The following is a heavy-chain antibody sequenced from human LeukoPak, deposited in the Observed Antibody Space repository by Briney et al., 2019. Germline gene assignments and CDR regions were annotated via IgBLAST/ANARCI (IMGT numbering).Heavy chain of an antibody. CDR3: AREGAAATGTP. Sequence: GGSLRLSCAASGFTFSNYWMFWVRQAPGKGLVWVSRINTGGSSTSYADSVKGRFTITRDNAKNTLYLQMSSLRAEDTAVYYCAREGAAATGTPWGQGTLVTVSS. V-gene: IGHV3-74*01. D-gene: IGHD6-13*01. CDR1: GFTFSNYW. CDR2: INTGGSST. J-gene: IGHJ5*02.